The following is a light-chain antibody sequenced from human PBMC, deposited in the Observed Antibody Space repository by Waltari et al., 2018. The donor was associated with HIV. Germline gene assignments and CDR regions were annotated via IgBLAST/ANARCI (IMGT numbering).Light chain of an antibody. CDR3: AAWDYSLSGWV. Sequence: QSVLTQPPSASGTPGQRVTISCSGSNSNVGISYLYWSQQRPGTTPKLVSYGITQRPTGVPDRCSGSKSGTSVSLVISGIRSEDEADYYCAAWDYSLSGWVFGGGTKLTVL. V-gene: IGLV1-47*01. CDR2: GIT. CDR1: NSNVGISY. J-gene: IGLJ3*02.